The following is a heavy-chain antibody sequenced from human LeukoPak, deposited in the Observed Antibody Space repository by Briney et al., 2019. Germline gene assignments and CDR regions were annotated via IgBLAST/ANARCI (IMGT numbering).Heavy chain of an antibody. CDR1: GGSISSGPYY. V-gene: IGHV4-61*02. CDR3: ARILYYYDSSGHNDAFDI. Sequence: RASETLSLTCSVSGGSISSGPYYWSWLRQPAGKGLEWIGRIYTSGSTNYNPSLKSRITISVDTSKNQFSLKLSSVTAADTAVYYCARILYYYDSSGHNDAFDIWGQGTMVTVSS. CDR2: IYTSGST. D-gene: IGHD3-22*01. J-gene: IGHJ3*02.